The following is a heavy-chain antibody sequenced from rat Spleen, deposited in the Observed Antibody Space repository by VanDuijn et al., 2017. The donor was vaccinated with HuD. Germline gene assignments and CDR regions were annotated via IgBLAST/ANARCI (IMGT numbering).Heavy chain of an antibody. CDR2: MWSDGDT. CDR1: GFSLSSYH. D-gene: IGHD1-5*01. Sequence: QVQLKESGPGLVQPSQTLSLTCTVSGFSLSSYHVHWVRQPPGKGLEWMGVMWSDGDTSYNAALKSRLSISRDTSKSQVFLKMSSLQTEDTATYYCARVPIGTTRVMDAWGQGASVTVSS. CDR3: ARVPIGTTRVMDA. J-gene: IGHJ4*01. V-gene: IGHV2-32*01.